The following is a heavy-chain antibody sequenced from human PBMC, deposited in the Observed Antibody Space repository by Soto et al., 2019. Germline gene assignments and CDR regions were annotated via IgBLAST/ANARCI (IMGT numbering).Heavy chain of an antibody. D-gene: IGHD6-13*01. J-gene: IGHJ5*02. CDR3: PSLKQQLPAGRVWCFDT. CDR1: GDSISNLDYF. Sequence: SETLSLTCSVSGDSISNLDYFWAWIRQPPGQALEYIGYIYKSATTYYNPSFESRVAISVDTSRSQFSLKLSSVTAADTAVYSCPSLKQQLPAGRVWCFDTWGQGTLVTVSS. CDR2: IYKSATT. V-gene: IGHV4-30-4*01.